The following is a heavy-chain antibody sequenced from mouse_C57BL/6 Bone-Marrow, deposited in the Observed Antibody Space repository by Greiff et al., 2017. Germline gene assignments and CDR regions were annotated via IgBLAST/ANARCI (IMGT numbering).Heavy chain of an antibody. D-gene: IGHD1-1*01. CDR3: AGSDYYGSSYGAMDY. Sequence: VQLQQSVAELVRPGASVKLSCTASGFTIKNTYMHWVKQRPEQGLEWIGRIDPANGNTKYAPKFQGKATLTADTSSNTAYLQLSSLTSEDTAIYDCAGSDYYGSSYGAMDYWGQGTSVTVSA. CDR1: GFTIKNTY. J-gene: IGHJ4*01. CDR2: IDPANGNT. V-gene: IGHV14-3*01.